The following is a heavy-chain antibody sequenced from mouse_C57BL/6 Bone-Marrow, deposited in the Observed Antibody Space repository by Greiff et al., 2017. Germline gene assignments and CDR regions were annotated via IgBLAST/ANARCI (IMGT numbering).Heavy chain of an antibody. CDR1: GYTFTSYW. CDR2: INPSNGGT. V-gene: IGHV1-53*01. J-gene: IGHJ1*03. CDR3: AREDYGSSPSWYFDV. D-gene: IGHD1-1*01. Sequence: VKLQQPGTELVKPGASVKLSCKASGYTFTSYWMHWVKQRPGQGLEWIGNINPSNGGTNYNEKFKSKATLTVDKSSSTAYMQLSSLTSEDSAVYYCAREDYGSSPSWYFDVWGTGTTVTVSS.